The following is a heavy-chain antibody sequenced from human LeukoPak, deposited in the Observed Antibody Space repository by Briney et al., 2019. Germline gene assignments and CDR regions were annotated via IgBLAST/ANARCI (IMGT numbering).Heavy chain of an antibody. CDR1: GYTFTSYA. Sequence: ASVKVSCKASGYTFTSYAMHWVRQAPGQRLEWMGWINAGNGNTKYSQKFQGRVTITRDTSASTAYMELSSLRSEDTAVYYCARSPEPGGGYLVWGQGTLVTVSS. J-gene: IGHJ4*02. CDR2: INAGNGNT. D-gene: IGHD5-12*01. CDR3: ARSPEPGGGYLV. V-gene: IGHV1-3*01.